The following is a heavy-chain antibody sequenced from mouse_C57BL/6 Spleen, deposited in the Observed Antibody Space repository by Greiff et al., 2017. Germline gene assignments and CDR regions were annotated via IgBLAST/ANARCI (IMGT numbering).Heavy chain of an antibody. CDR3: ARSYYSNSFAY. J-gene: IGHJ3*01. CDR1: GFSLSTSGMG. D-gene: IGHD2-5*01. Sequence: QVTLKVCGPGILQSSQTLSLTCSFSGFSLSTSGMGVSWIRQPSGKGLEWLAHIYWDDDKRYNPSLKSRLTISKDTSRNQVFLKITSVDTADTATYYCARSYYSNSFAYWGQGTLVTVSA. CDR2: IYWDDDK. V-gene: IGHV8-12*01.